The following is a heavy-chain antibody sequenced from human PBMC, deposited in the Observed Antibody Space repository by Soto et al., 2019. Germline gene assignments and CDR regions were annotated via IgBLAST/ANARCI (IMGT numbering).Heavy chain of an antibody. J-gene: IGHJ4*02. D-gene: IGHD6-6*01. CDR3: ARGFLLNSSSWAFDY. CDR2: ISSSSSCI. V-gene: IGHV3-21*01. CDR1: GFTFSSYS. Sequence: PGGSLRLSCAASGFTFSSYSMNWVRQASGKGLEWVSSISSSSSCIYYADSVKGRFTISRDNAKNSLYLQMNSLRAEDTAVSYCARGFLLNSSSWAFDYHGQRTLVTICS.